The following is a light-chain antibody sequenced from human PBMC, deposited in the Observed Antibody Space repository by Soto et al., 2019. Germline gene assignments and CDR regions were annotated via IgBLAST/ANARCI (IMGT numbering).Light chain of an antibody. Sequence: QSALTQPASVSGSPGQSITISCTGTSSDVGAHNYVSWYQQHPGYAPKLVIYDVTNRPSGVSWRFSGSKSGNTASLTISGLQAEDEADYYCTSYTTTTTLVAFGGGTKLTVL. V-gene: IGLV2-14*03. CDR2: DVT. CDR3: TSYTTTTTLVA. CDR1: SSDVGAHNY. J-gene: IGLJ2*01.